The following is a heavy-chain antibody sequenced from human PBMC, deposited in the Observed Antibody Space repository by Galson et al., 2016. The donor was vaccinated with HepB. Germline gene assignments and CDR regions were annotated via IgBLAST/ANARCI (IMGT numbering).Heavy chain of an antibody. CDR2: IKSKVDGGAA. D-gene: IGHD6-19*01. J-gene: IGHJ4*02. CDR1: GFTFSNVW. V-gene: IGHV3-15*07. Sequence: SLRLSCAASGFTFSNVWMNWVRQAPGKGLEWVGRIKSKVDGGAADYAAPVKGRFTISGDDSKNTLYLQMTGLKTEGTAVYYCTTVLSTASMSGWYDWGFDSWGQGTLVTVSS. CDR3: TTVLSTASMSGWYDWGFDS.